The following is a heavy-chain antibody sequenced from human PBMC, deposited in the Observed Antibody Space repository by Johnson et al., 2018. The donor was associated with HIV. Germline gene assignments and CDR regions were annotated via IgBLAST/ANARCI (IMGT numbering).Heavy chain of an antibody. Sequence: QVQLVESGGGLVQPGGSLRLSCAASGFTFSSYAMHWVRQAPGKGLEWVTVISCDVSNKYYADSVKGRITISRDNSKNTLYLQLNSLRAEDTAVYYCAKDQIPAAASRAFDIWGQGTMVTVSS. CDR1: GFTFSSYA. D-gene: IGHD6-13*01. V-gene: IGHV3-30-3*01. J-gene: IGHJ3*02. CDR2: ISCDVSNK. CDR3: AKDQIPAAASRAFDI.